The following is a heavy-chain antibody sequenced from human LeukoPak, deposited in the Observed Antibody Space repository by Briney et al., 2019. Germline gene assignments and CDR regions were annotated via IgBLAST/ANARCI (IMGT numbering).Heavy chain of an antibody. V-gene: IGHV3-21*04. CDR2: IGISSNKI. J-gene: IGHJ6*02. Sequence: PGGSLRLSCAASGFTLRSYTMNWVRQAPGKGLEWVSSIGISSNKIYYADSVKGRFIISRDNAKNSVYLQMNSLRAEDTAVYYCARVRVSHRSYGMDVWGQGTTVTVSS. CDR1: GFTLRSYT. CDR3: ARVRVSHRSYGMDV. D-gene: IGHD6-13*01.